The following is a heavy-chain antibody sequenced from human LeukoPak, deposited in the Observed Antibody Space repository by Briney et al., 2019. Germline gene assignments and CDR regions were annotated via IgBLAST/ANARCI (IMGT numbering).Heavy chain of an antibody. CDR3: AVYCSSTSCYRYYYGMDV. D-gene: IGHD2-2*01. CDR2: MNPNSGNT. CDR1: GYTFTSYD. J-gene: IGHJ6*02. Sequence: ASVKVSCKASGYTFTSYDTNWVRQATGQGLEWMGWMNPNSGNTGYAQKFQGRVTMTRNTSISTAYMELSSLRSEDTAVYYCAVYCSSTSCYRYYYGMDVWGQGTTVTVSS. V-gene: IGHV1-8*01.